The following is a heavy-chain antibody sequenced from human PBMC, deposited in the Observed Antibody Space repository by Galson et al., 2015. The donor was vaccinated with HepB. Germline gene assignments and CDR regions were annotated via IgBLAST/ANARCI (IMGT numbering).Heavy chain of an antibody. D-gene: IGHD3-10*01. CDR3: ARGWFSNRDFGY. CDR1: GYTFTSYG. V-gene: IGHV1-8*02. Sequence: SVKVSCKASGYTFTSYGINWVRQAAGQGLEWMGWTNPTNGNTGYAQKFQGRVTMTRDTSITTAYMELSSLSPEDTAVYYCARGWFSNRDFGYWGQGTLVTVSS. J-gene: IGHJ4*02. CDR2: TNPTNGNT.